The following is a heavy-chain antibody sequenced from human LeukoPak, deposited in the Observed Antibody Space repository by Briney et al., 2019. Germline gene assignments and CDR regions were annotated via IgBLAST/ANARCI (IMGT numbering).Heavy chain of an antibody. CDR3: ARDHGWNRPGWFDP. CDR2: INPNSGGT. J-gene: IGHJ5*02. CDR1: GYTFTGYY. Sequence: ASVKVSSKASGYTFTGYYMHWVRQAPGQGLEWMGWINPNSGGTNYAQKFQGRVTMTRDTSISTAYMELSRLRSDDTAVYYCARDHGWNRPGWFDPWGQGTLVTVSS. V-gene: IGHV1-2*02. D-gene: IGHD1-1*01.